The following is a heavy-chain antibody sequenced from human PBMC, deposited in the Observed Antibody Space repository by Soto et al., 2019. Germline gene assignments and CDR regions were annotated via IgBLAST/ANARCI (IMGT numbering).Heavy chain of an antibody. Sequence: PGGSLRLSCTASGFSLSNYWMTWVRQAPGKGLEWVANIKQDGSLRYSIDSVKGRFTISRDDAKNSVYLQMNSLRVEDTAVYYCARDRPGSYDGLDIWGQGTMVTVS. D-gene: IGHD3-10*01. V-gene: IGHV3-7*01. CDR1: GFSLSNYW. CDR3: ARDRPGSYDGLDI. J-gene: IGHJ3*02. CDR2: IKQDGSLR.